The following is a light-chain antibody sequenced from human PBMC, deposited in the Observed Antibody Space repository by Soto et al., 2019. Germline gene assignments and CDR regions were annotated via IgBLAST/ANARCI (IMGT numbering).Light chain of an antibody. CDR3: QQLNSYPRT. J-gene: IGKJ1*01. V-gene: IGKV1-9*01. CDR1: QGIASY. Sequence: DIQMTQSPSTLSGSVVDRVTITFRASQGIASYLAWYQQKPGQAPNLLIYAASTLQSGVPSRFSGSGSGTDFTLTISSLQPEDFATYYCQQLNSYPRTFGQGTKVDIK. CDR2: AAS.